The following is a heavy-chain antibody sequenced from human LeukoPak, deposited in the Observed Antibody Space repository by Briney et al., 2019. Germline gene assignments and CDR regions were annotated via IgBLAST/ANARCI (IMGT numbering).Heavy chain of an antibody. CDR3: AKIVLWVMVGATLFDY. CDR1: GFNFSSYA. CDR2: ISGSGGST. V-gene: IGHV3-23*01. J-gene: IGHJ4*02. D-gene: IGHD1-26*01. Sequence: PGGSLRLSCAASGFNFSSYAMSWVRQAPGKGLEWVPAISGSGGSTYYADSVKGRFTISRDNSKNTLYLQMNSLRAEDTAVYYCAKIVLWVMVGATLFDYWGQGTLVTVSS.